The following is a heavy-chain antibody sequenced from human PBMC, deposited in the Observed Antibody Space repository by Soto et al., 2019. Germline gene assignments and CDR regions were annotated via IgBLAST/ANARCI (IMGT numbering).Heavy chain of an antibody. Sequence: QVQLVQSGAEVKKPGASVKVSCKASGYTFTSYGISWVRQAPGQGLEWMGWISAYNGNTNYAQKLQGRVTMTTDTSTSTASMEVRSLRSDDAAAYYCARDGTYCSSTSCCPSPGNYYYYYGMDVWGQGTTVTVSS. V-gene: IGHV1-18*01. CDR3: ARDGTYCSSTSCCPSPGNYYYYYGMDV. J-gene: IGHJ6*02. D-gene: IGHD2-2*01. CDR1: GYTFTSYG. CDR2: ISAYNGNT.